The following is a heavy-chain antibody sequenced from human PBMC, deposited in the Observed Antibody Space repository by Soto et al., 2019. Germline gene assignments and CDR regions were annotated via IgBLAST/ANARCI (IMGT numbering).Heavy chain of an antibody. Sequence: GGSLRLSCAASGFTFSSYGVNWVRQAPGKGLEWVSYISSSSSTIYYADSVKGRFTISRDNAKNSLYLQMNSLRAEDTAVYYCARGYYDFWSGYYLSRNNNWFDPWGQGTLVTVSS. J-gene: IGHJ5*02. CDR1: GFTFSSYG. D-gene: IGHD3-3*01. V-gene: IGHV3-48*01. CDR2: ISSSSSTI. CDR3: ARGYYDFWSGYYLSRNNNWFDP.